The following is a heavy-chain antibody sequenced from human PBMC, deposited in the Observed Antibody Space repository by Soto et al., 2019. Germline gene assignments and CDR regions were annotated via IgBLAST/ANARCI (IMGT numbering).Heavy chain of an antibody. CDR1: GGSISSYY. CDR3: ARGDGLYGGNSPPFDF. J-gene: IGHJ4*02. Sequence: QVQLQESGPGLVKPSETLSLTCTVSGGSISSYYWSWIRQPPGKGLEYIGFIFYSGSTNSNPSLKSRVTISVDTSKNQFSLKLTSVTAADTAVYYCARGDGLYGGNSPPFDFWGQGTLVTVSS. V-gene: IGHV4-59*01. CDR2: IFYSGST. D-gene: IGHD4-17*01.